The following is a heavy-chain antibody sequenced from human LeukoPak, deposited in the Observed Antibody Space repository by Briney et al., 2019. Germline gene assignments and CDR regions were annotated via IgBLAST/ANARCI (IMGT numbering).Heavy chain of an antibody. CDR3: AKEYDLWHEQGNWFDP. Sequence: GGSLRLSCTTSGFSFNTYSMSWVRQAPGKGLEWVSAINDDTPYYTDSVKGRFTVSRDNSRDTLYLHLNSLRAEDTAIYYCAKEYDLWHEQGNWFDPWGQGVVVTVSS. J-gene: IGHJ5*02. CDR1: GFSFNTYS. CDR2: INDDTP. V-gene: IGHV3-23*01. D-gene: IGHD3-3*01.